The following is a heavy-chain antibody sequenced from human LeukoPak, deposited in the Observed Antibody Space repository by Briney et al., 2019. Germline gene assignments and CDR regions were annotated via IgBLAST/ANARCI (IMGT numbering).Heavy chain of an antibody. CDR1: GYTFTGQY. J-gene: IGHJ5*02. CDR3: ARDQGNYYDSSGYYP. CDR2: INCNSGDT. V-gene: IGHV1-2*02. D-gene: IGHD3-22*01. Sequence: ASVKVSCKASGYTFTGQYMYWVRQAPGQGLEWMGWINCNSGDTKYAQKFQGRVTMTRDTSISTAYMELSRLRSDDTAVYYRARDQGNYYDSSGYYPWGQGTLVTVSS.